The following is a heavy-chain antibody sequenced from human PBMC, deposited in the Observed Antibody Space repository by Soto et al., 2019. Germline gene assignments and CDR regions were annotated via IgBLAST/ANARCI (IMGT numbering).Heavy chain of an antibody. V-gene: IGHV3-30*03. J-gene: IGHJ4*02. Sequence: QVQLVESGGGVVQPGRSLRLSCAASGFTFSSYGMHWVRQAPGKGLEWVAVISYDGSNKYYADSVKGRFTISRDNSKNTMYLQMNSLRAEDTAVYYCVGIAAAGLGWGQGTLVTVSS. CDR1: GFTFSSYG. D-gene: IGHD6-13*01. CDR3: VGIAAAGLG. CDR2: ISYDGSNK.